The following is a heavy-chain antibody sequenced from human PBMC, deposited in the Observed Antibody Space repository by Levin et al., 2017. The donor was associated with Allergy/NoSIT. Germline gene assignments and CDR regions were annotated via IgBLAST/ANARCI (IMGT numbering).Heavy chain of an antibody. J-gene: IGHJ4*02. D-gene: IGHD4-17*01. Sequence: GESLKISCKASGYTFTSYGISWVRQAPGQGLEWMGWISAYNGNTNYAQKLQGRVTMTTDTSTSTAYMELRSLRSDDTAVYYCARRYGDYEADWGQGTLVTVSS. CDR3: ARRYGDYEAD. CDR2: ISAYNGNT. V-gene: IGHV1-18*01. CDR1: GYTFTSYG.